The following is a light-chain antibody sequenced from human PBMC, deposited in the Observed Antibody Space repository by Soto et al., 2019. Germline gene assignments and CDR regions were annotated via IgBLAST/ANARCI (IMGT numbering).Light chain of an antibody. J-gene: IGLJ1*01. Sequence: QSALTQPPSASGSPGQSVTISCTGTSSDVGGYKYVSWYQQHPGKAPKLMIFEVNKRPSGVPDRFSGSKSGNTASLTVSGXXXXXXXXXXXSSYAGINNLGVFGTGTKVTVL. CDR1: SSDVGGYKY. CDR3: SSYAGINNLGV. V-gene: IGLV2-8*01. CDR2: EVN.